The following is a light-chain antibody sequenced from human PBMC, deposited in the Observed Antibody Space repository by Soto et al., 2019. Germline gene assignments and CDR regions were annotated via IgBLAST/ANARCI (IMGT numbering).Light chain of an antibody. CDR2: KEA. Sequence: DIQMTQSPSTLSASVGDRVTITCRSSQSISSWLAWYRQKPWTAPNLLIYKEASLQSGDASRSSGSGSGTECSVTAGGTEPDYCASYSTKMYNNDWRFGQGMKVDIK. CDR1: QSISSW. CDR3: KMYNNDWR. J-gene: IGKJ1*01. V-gene: IGKV1-5*03.